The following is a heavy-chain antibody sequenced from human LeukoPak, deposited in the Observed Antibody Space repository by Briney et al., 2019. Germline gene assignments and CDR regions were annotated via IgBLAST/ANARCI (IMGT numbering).Heavy chain of an antibody. V-gene: IGHV4-34*01. CDR3: ARQCGGDCYDRAFDI. CDR2: INHSGST. CDR1: GGSFSGYY. D-gene: IGHD2-21*02. J-gene: IGHJ3*02. Sequence: SETLSLTCAVYGGSFSGYYWSWIRQPPGKGLEWIGEINHSGSTNYNPSLKSRVTISVDTSKNQFSLKLSSVTAADTAVYYCARQCGGDCYDRAFDIWGQGTMVTVSS.